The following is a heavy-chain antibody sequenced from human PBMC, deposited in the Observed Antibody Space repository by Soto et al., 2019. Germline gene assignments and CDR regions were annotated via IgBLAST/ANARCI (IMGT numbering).Heavy chain of an antibody. J-gene: IGHJ5*02. CDR3: ASGIGVRGVITQSTYPWFDP. CDR2: INHSGST. CDR1: GGSFSGYY. V-gene: IGHV4-34*01. D-gene: IGHD3-10*01. Sequence: SETLSLTCAVYGGSFSGYYWSWIRQPPGKGLEWIGEINHSGSTNYNPSLKSRVTISVDTSKNQFSLKLSSVTAADTAVYYCASGIGVRGVITQSTYPWFDPWGQGTLVTVSS.